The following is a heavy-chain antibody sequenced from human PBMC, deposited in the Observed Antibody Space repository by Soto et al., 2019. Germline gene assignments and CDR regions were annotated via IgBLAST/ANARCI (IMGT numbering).Heavy chain of an antibody. Sequence: SETLSLTCTVSGGSISSYYWSWIRQPPGKGLEWIGYIYYSGSTNYNPSLKSRVTISVDTSKNQFSLKLSSVTAADTAVYYCARGGSRNWNSKILDYWGQGTLVTVSS. D-gene: IGHD1-1*01. CDR3: ARGGSRNWNSKILDY. CDR1: GGSISSYY. J-gene: IGHJ4*02. CDR2: IYYSGST. V-gene: IGHV4-59*01.